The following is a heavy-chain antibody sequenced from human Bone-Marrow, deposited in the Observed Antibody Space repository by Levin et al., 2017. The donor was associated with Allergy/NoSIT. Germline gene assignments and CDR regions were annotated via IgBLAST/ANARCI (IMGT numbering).Heavy chain of an antibody. CDR1: GFTFSSYW. CDR2: IKQEGSEK. CDR3: ARDRAWYSSGYYSFDY. D-gene: IGHD3-22*01. V-gene: IGHV3-7*01. Sequence: LSLTCAASGFTFSSYWMSWVRQAPGKGLEWVANIKQEGSEKYYVDSVKGRFTISRDNAKNALYLQMNSLRAEDTAVYYCARDRAWYSSGYYSFDYWGQGTLVTVSS. J-gene: IGHJ4*02.